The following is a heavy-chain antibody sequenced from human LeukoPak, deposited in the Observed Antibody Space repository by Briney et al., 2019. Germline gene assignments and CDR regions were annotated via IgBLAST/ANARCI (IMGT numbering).Heavy chain of an antibody. J-gene: IGHJ5*02. D-gene: IGHD3-3*01. V-gene: IGHV3-7*01. CDR3: ARDQVELIFFGVVISNRWFDP. CDR1: GFTFSSYW. Sequence: PGGSLRLSCAASGFTFSSYWMSWVRQAPGKGLEWVANIKQDGSEKYYVDSVKGRFTISRDNAKNSLYLQMNSLRAEDTAVYYCARDQVELIFFGVVISNRWFDPWGQGTLVTVSS. CDR2: IKQDGSEK.